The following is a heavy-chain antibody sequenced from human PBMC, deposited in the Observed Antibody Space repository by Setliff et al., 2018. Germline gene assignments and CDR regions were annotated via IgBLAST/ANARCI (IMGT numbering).Heavy chain of an antibody. D-gene: IGHD5-12*01. V-gene: IGHV3-11*01. CDR3: ARDVLSYTAYHWLNF. Sequence: GGSLSLSCTASKFSFSSYYMAWIRQTPGKGLEWLSYISTTGDTISYADSVKGRFTVSRDNAANSVSLRMSSLSPEDTAVYFCARDVLSYTAYHWLNFWGPGALVTVSS. CDR1: KFSFSSYY. J-gene: IGHJ4*02. CDR2: ISTTGDTI.